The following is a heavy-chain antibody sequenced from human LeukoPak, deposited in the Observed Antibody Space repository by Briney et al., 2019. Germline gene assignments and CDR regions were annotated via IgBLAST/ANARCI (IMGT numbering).Heavy chain of an antibody. CDR3: ARDLLNANYYYGMDV. CDR2: INTDGSDT. Sequence: GGSLRLSCAASGFTLSNHWTHWVRQAPGRGLVWVSRINTDGSDTIYADSVKGRFTISRDNAKNTLSLQMNSLRAEDTAVYYCARDLLNANYYYGMDVWGQGTTVTVSS. V-gene: IGHV3-74*01. CDR1: GFTLSNHW. D-gene: IGHD2-15*01. J-gene: IGHJ6*02.